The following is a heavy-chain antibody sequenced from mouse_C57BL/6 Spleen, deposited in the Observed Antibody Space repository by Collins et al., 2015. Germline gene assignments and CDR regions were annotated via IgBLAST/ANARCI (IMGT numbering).Heavy chain of an antibody. CDR2: IYPGSGST. Sequence: QVQLQQPGAELVKPGASVKMSCKASGYTFTSYWITWVKQRPGQGLEWIGDIYPGSGSTNYNEKFKSKATLTVDTSSSTAYMQLSSLTSEDSAVYYCARWGPHYHGSSYWYFDVWGTGPRSPSPQ. V-gene: IGHV1-55*01. CDR3: ARWGPHYHGSSYWYFDV. CDR1: GYTFTSYW. J-gene: IGHJ1*03. D-gene: IGHD1-1*01.